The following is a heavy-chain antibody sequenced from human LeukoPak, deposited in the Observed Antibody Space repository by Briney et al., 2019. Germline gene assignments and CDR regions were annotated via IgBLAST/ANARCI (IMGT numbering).Heavy chain of an antibody. CDR1: GGSISSDY. V-gene: IGHV4-59*08. CDR3: ARLLGWSGPINWFDP. CDR2: VYYSGIT. J-gene: IGHJ5*02. Sequence: SETLSLTCTVSGGSISSDYWSWIRQPPGKGLEWIGYVYYSGITNHNPSLKSRVTISVGTSKNHFSLKLTSVTAADTAVYYCARLLGWSGPINWFDPWGRGTLVTVSS. D-gene: IGHD3-3*01.